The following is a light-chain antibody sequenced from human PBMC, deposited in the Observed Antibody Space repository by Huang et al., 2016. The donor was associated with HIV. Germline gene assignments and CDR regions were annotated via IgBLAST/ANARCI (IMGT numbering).Light chain of an antibody. CDR1: QDIGTS. J-gene: IGKJ5*01. CDR2: GAS. Sequence: QLTQSPPSLSASVGDTVTISCRASQDIGTSLAWYQPKTGRAPKLLISGASTLQTGVPPRFSGDAAGAFFTLFISDLQPEDFATYYCQQLHTYPITFGQGTRLEIK. CDR3: QQLHTYPIT. V-gene: IGKV1-13*02.